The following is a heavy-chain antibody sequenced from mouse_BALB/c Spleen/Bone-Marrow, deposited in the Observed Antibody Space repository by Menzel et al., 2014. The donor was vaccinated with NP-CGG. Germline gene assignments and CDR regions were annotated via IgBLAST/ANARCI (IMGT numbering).Heavy chain of an antibody. CDR1: GFNIKDTY. Sequence: EVQRVESGAELVKPGASVKLSCTASGFNIKDTYMHWVKQRPEQGLEWIGRIDPANGNTKYDPKFQGKATITADTSSNTAYLQLSSLTSEDTAVYYCASYYYGRAWLAYWGQGTLVTVSA. CDR2: IDPANGNT. CDR3: ASYYYGRAWLAY. D-gene: IGHD1-1*01. V-gene: IGHV14-3*02. J-gene: IGHJ3*01.